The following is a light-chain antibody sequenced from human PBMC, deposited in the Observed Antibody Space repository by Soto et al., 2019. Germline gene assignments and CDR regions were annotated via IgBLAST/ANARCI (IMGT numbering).Light chain of an antibody. CDR1: QSISSW. CDR2: DAS. V-gene: IGKV1-5*01. Sequence: DSKMTQSPSTLSASVGDRVTITCRASQSISSWLAWYQQKPGKAPKLLIYDASSLESGVPSRFSGSGSGTEFTLTISSLQPDDFATYYCQHYKSYSEAFGQGTKV. J-gene: IGKJ1*01. CDR3: QHYKSYSEA.